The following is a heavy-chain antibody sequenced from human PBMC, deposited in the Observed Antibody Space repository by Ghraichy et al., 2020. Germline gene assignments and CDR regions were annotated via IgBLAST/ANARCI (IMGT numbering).Heavy chain of an antibody. D-gene: IGHD6-19*01. CDR1: GFTFSSYA. Sequence: SCAASGFTFSSYAMSWVRQAPGKGLEWVSGISASGGSTYYADSVKGRFTISRDSSKNTLYLQMNSLRAEDTAVYHCAKPAVAGPLYYYMDVWGKGTTVTVSS. V-gene: IGHV3-23*01. J-gene: IGHJ6*03. CDR3: AKPAVAGPLYYYMDV. CDR2: ISASGGST.